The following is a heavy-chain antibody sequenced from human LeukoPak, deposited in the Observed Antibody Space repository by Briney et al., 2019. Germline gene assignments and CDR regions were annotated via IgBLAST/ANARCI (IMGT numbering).Heavy chain of an antibody. Sequence: PGGSLRLSCAASGFTFSSYSMNWVRQAPGKGLEWVSYISSSSSTIYYADSVKGRFTISRDNAKNSLYLQMNSLRAEDTAVYYCARVADLVPPLEIGWFDPWGQGTLVTVSS. CDR2: ISSSSSTI. J-gene: IGHJ5*02. CDR1: GFTFSSYS. V-gene: IGHV3-48*04. CDR3: ARVADLVPPLEIGWFDP. D-gene: IGHD5-24*01.